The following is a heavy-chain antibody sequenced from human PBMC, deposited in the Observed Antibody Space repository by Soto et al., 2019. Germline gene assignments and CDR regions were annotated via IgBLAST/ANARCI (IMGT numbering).Heavy chain of an antibody. Sequence: SETLSLTCTVSGGSISSSSCNWIRQAPGKRLEWIGCIFYTGSTNFNPSLESRVAMSLDTSKNQFSLRLSSVTAADTAVYYCARRGSGSYYNFDYWGPGTLVTVSS. CDR2: IFYTGST. CDR1: GGSISSSS. D-gene: IGHD3-10*01. J-gene: IGHJ4*02. V-gene: IGHV4-59*08. CDR3: ARRGSGSYYNFDY.